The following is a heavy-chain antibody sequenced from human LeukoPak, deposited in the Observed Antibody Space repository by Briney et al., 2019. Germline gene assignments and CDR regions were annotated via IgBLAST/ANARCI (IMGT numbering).Heavy chain of an antibody. CDR3: ARGPGIAVADY. CDR2: ISSSSSYI. J-gene: IGHJ4*02. V-gene: IGHV3-21*01. D-gene: IGHD6-19*01. CDR1: GFTFSSYG. Sequence: GGSLRLSCAASGFTFSSYGMHWVRQAPGKGLEWVSSISSSSSYIYYADSVKGRFTISRDNAKNSLYLQMNSLRAEDTAVYYCARGPGIAVADYWGQGTLVTVSS.